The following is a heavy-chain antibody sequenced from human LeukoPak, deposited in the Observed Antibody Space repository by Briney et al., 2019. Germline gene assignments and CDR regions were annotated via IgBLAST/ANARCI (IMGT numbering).Heavy chain of an antibody. Sequence: SETLSLTCAVYGGSFSGYYWSWIRQPPGKGLEWIGEINHSGSTNYNPSLKSRVTISVGTSKNQFSLKLSSVTAADTAVYYCARAPGYSSGWYGARGTSRYFDYWGQGTLVTVSS. CDR2: INHSGST. CDR3: ARAPGYSSGWYGARGTSRYFDY. J-gene: IGHJ4*02. CDR1: GGSFSGYY. D-gene: IGHD6-19*01. V-gene: IGHV4-34*01.